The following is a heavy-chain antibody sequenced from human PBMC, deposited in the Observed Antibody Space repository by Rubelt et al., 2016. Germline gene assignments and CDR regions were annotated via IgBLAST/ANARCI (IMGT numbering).Heavy chain of an antibody. J-gene: IGHJ6*03. CDR3: ANLYYYDSSGYYPKGGYYYYYYMDV. CDR1: GFTFSSYS. Sequence: GGGLVKPGGSLRLSCAASGFTFSSYSMNWVRQAPGKGLEWVSSISSSSSYIYYADSVKGRFTISRDNAKNSLYLQMNSLRAEDTAVYYCANLYYYDSSGYYPKGGYYYYYYMDVWGKGTTVTVSS. CDR2: ISSSSSYI. V-gene: IGHV3-21*01. D-gene: IGHD3-22*01.